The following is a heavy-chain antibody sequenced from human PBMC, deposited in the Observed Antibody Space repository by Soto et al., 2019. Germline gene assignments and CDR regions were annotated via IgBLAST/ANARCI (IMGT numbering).Heavy chain of an antibody. V-gene: IGHV3-21*01. CDR2: ISSSSSYI. J-gene: IGHJ5*02. CDR1: GFTFSSYS. Sequence: GGSLRLSCAASGFTFSSYSMNWVRQAPGKGLEWVSSISSSSSYIYYADSVKGRFTISRDNAKNSLYLQMNSLRAEDTAVYYCARDGPQSPEILNEVVPAAHTRLGRKNWFDPWGQGTLVTVSS. CDR3: ARDGPQSPEILNEVVPAAHTRLGRKNWFDP. D-gene: IGHD2-2*01.